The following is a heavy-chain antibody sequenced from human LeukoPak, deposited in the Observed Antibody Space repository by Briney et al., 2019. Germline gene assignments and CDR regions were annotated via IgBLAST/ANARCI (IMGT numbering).Heavy chain of an antibody. V-gene: IGHV4-4*02. Sequence: SETLSLTCAVSGGSISSSNWWSWVRQPPGKGLEWIGEIYHSGSTNYNPSLKSRVTISVDKSKNQFSLKLSSVTAADTAVYYCARVRPAARYGMDVWGQGTTVTVSS. CDR2: IYHSGST. D-gene: IGHD2-2*01. J-gene: IGHJ6*02. CDR1: GGSISSSNW. CDR3: ARVRPAARYGMDV.